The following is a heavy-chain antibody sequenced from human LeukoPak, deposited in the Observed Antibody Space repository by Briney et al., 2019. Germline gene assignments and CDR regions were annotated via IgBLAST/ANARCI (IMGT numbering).Heavy chain of an antibody. Sequence: GRSLRLSCAASGFTFDDYAMHWVRHAPGKGLEWVSGISWNSGSIGYADSVKGRFTISRDNAKNSLYLQMNSLRAEDTALYYCAKVAYSSGWTNYFFDYWGQGTLVTVSS. V-gene: IGHV3-9*01. CDR3: AKVAYSSGWTNYFFDY. J-gene: IGHJ4*02. D-gene: IGHD6-19*01. CDR2: ISWNSGSI. CDR1: GFTFDDYA.